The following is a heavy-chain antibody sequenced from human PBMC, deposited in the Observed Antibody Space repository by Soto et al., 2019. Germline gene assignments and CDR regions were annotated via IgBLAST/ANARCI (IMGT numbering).Heavy chain of an antibody. CDR2: IVANAEGT. CDR3: GIVGPVSNHGFFVL. D-gene: IGHD1-26*01. V-gene: IGHV3-23*01. Sequence: EVQLLESGGGLVQPGGSLRLSCAVSGFTFSNHAMSWVRQAPGKGLEWVSAIVANAEGTFYADSVRGRFTISRDNSKNTLYMKINNLRAEDTAGYHCGIVGPVSNHGFFVLWGRGTLVTVSS. CDR1: GFTFSNHA. J-gene: IGHJ2*01.